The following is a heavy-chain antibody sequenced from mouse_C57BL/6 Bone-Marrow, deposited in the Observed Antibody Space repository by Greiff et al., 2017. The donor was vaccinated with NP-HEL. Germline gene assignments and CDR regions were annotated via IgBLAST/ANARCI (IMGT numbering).Heavy chain of an antibody. CDR1: GYTFTDYY. Sequence: QVQLQQSGAELVRPGASVKLSCKASGYTFTDYYINWVKQRPGQGLEWIARIYPGSGNTYYNEKFKGKATLTAEKSSSTAYMQLSSLTSEDSAVYFCARGMGWDYFDYWGQGTTLTVSS. CDR2: IYPGSGNT. V-gene: IGHV1-76*01. J-gene: IGHJ2*01. CDR3: ARGMGWDYFDY. D-gene: IGHD3-3*01.